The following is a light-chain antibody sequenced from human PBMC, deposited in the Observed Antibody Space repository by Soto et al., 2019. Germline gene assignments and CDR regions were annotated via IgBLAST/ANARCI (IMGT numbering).Light chain of an antibody. V-gene: IGLV2-14*01. CDR3: RQYPRSSLLHV. Sequence: QSVLTQPASVSGSPGQSITISCTGTSSDVGGYNYVSWYQQHPGKAPKLMIYDVSNRPSGVSNRFSGSKSGNTASLTISGLQAEDEADYYCRQYPRSSLLHVFGPGSTV. CDR1: SSDVGGYNY. J-gene: IGLJ1*01. CDR2: DVS.